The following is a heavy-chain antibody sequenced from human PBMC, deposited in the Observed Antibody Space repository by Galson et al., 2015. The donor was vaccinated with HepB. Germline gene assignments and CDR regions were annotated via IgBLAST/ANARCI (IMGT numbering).Heavy chain of an antibody. D-gene: IGHD4-17*01. V-gene: IGHV3-30*18. CDR3: TKDTAVTTHPYFYMDA. CDR2: ISYDGSNT. CDR1: GVTFSIYG. J-gene: IGHJ6*03. Sequence: ALRLACAAYGVTFSIYGLHGVRQTPGKGLEWVAVISYDGSNTYYGDFVKGRFTISRDISKNTLYLQMNNLRAEDTAVYYCTKDTAVTTHPYFYMDAWGKGTTVTVSS.